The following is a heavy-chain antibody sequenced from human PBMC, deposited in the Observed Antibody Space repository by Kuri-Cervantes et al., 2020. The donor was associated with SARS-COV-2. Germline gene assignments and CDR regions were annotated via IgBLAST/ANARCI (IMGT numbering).Heavy chain of an antibody. D-gene: IGHD3-3*01. CDR2: IYYSGST. V-gene: IGHV4-39*01. CDR3: ARQMMSSITIFGVVITRNWFDP. CDR1: GGSISSYY. J-gene: IGHJ5*02. Sequence: SETLSLTCTVSGGSISSYYWGWIRQPPGKGLEWIGSIYYSGSTYYNPSLKSRATISVDTSKNQFSLKLSSVTAADTAVYYCARQMMSSITIFGVVITRNWFDPWGQGTLVTVSS.